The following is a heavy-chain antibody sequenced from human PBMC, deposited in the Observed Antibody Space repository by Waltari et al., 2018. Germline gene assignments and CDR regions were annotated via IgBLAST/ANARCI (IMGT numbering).Heavy chain of an antibody. D-gene: IGHD6-19*01. Sequence: QVQLVQSGAEVKKPGASVKVSCKASGYTFTSYDINWVRQATGKGLEWMGWRNPNSGNPGYEQMFQGRVTMTRHTSISTAYMEVNSLTSEDTAVYYCARVSSAPYRSAWHFDYWGQGTLVTVSS. V-gene: IGHV1-8*01. CDR2: RNPNSGNP. CDR3: ARVSSAPYRSAWHFDY. J-gene: IGHJ4*02. CDR1: GYTFTSYD.